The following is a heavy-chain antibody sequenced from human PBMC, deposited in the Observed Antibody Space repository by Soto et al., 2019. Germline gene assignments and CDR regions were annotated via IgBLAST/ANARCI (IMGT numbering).Heavy chain of an antibody. CDR3: ARACRLCVDFWIAYGMDV. V-gene: IGHV4-4*02. J-gene: IGHJ6*02. CDR2: IYHSGCT. D-gene: IGHD3-3*01. CDR1: GGSISSSNW. Sequence: ASETLSLTCSVSGGSISSSNWWSWVRQPPGKGLEWIGEIYHSGCTNDNPSLKSRVTISVDKSKNQFSLKLSSVTAADTAVYYCARACRLCVDFWIAYGMDVWGQGTTVTVSS.